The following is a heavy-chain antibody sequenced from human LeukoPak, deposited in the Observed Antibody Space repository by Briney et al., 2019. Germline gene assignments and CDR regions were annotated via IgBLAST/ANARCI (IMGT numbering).Heavy chain of an antibody. V-gene: IGHV4-4*07. CDR1: GGSISSYY. D-gene: IGHD1-26*01. Sequence: SETLSLTCTVSGGSISSYYWSWIRQPAGKGLEWIWRIYTSGSTNYNASLKSRVSLSVDTSKNQFSLKLSSVTAADTAVFYCARENSGSYREFDYRGQGTLVTVSS. J-gene: IGHJ4*02. CDR2: IYTSGST. CDR3: ARENSGSYREFDY.